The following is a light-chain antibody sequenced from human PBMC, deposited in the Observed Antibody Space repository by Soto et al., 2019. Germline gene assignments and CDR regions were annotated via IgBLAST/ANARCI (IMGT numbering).Light chain of an antibody. V-gene: IGLV1-44*01. CDR1: SSNIGTNT. CDR2: SND. CDR3: AAWDDSLNGFYV. J-gene: IGLJ1*01. Sequence: QSVLTQPPSASGTPGQRVTISCPGSSSNIGTNTVNWYLQLPGTAPKLLIYSNDQRPSGVPERFSGSKSGTSASLAISGLQSEDEANYYCAAWDDSLNGFYVFGSGTKVTVL.